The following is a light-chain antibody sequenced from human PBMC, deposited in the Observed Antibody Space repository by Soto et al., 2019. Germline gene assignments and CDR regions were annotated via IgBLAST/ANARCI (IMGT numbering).Light chain of an antibody. Sequence: QPVLTQSPSASASLGASVKLTCTLSSGHSSYAIAWHQQRPEKGPRYLMKLNSDGSHSKGDGIPDRFSGSSSGAERYLTISSLQSEDEADYYFQTWGTGIQVFGGGTKLTVL. J-gene: IGLJ2*01. CDR3: QTWGTGIQV. CDR2: LNSDGSH. CDR1: SGHSSYA. V-gene: IGLV4-69*01.